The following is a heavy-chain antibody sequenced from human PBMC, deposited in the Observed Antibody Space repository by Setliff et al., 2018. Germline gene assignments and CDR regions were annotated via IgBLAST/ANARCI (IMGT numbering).Heavy chain of an antibody. CDR3: ARDQAGVYDY. CDR1: GFTFSSYS. V-gene: IGHV3-21*01. Sequence: GGSLRLSCAASGFTFSSYSMNWVRQAPGKGLEWVSSISSRSGYIYVAESVRGRFTISRDNAKNSVYLQMNSLRAEDTAVYYCARDQAGVYDYWGQGTLVTVSS. D-gene: IGHD3-10*01. J-gene: IGHJ4*02. CDR2: ISSRSGYI.